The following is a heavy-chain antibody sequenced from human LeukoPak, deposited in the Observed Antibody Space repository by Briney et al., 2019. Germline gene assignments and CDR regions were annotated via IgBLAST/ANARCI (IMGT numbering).Heavy chain of an antibody. Sequence: SETLSLTCTVSGGSISSYYWSWIRQPPGKGLEWIGSIYCSGSTYYNPSLKSRVTISVDTSKNQFSLKLSSVTAADTAVYYCARHGGSGSIPFYYYYMDVWGKGTTVTVSS. J-gene: IGHJ6*03. CDR1: GGSISSYY. D-gene: IGHD3-10*01. CDR3: ARHGGSGSIPFYYYYMDV. CDR2: IYCSGST. V-gene: IGHV4-59*05.